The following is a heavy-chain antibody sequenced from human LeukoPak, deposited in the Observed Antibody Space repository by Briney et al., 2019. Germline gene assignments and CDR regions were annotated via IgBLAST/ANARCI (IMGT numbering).Heavy chain of an antibody. Sequence: PGTSLRLSCAAAGFTFSNYAMHWVRQAPGKGLEWVAVISYDGTNEYYADSVKGRFTISRDNAKNSLYLQMNSLRAEDTAVYYCAREMSPVTAKDYFDYWGQGTLVTVSS. V-gene: IGHV3-30-3*01. CDR3: AREMSPVTAKDYFDY. CDR2: ISYDGTNE. J-gene: IGHJ4*02. D-gene: IGHD2-21*02. CDR1: GFTFSNYA.